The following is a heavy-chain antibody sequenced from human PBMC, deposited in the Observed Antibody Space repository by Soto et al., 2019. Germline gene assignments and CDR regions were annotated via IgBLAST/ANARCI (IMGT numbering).Heavy chain of an antibody. Sequence: EVQLLESGGGLVQPGGSLRLSCAASGFTFSSYAMSWVRQAPGKGLEWVSAISGSGGSTYYADSVKGRFTISRDNSKNTQYLQMNSLRAEDTAVYYCAKIAGLEDIVLVPAAYPPNPDYWGQGTLVTVSS. D-gene: IGHD2-2*01. V-gene: IGHV3-23*01. CDR1: GFTFSSYA. CDR3: AKIAGLEDIVLVPAAYPPNPDY. J-gene: IGHJ4*02. CDR2: ISGSGGST.